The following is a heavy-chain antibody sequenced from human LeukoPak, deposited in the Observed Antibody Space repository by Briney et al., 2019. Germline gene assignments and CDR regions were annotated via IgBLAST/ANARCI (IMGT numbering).Heavy chain of an antibody. V-gene: IGHV3-30-3*01. CDR3: ARDSSGRGAPSQH. D-gene: IGHD3-10*01. Sequence: GGSLRLSCAASGFTFSSYAMHWVRQAPGKGLEWVAVISYDGSNKYYADSVKGRFTISRDNSKNTLYLQMNSLRAEDTAVYYCARDSSGRGAPSQHWGQGTLVTVSS. CDR2: ISYDGSNK. J-gene: IGHJ1*01. CDR1: GFTFSSYA.